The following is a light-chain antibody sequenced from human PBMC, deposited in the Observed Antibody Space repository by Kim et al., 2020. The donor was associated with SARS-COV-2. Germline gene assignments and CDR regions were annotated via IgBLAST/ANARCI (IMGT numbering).Light chain of an antibody. V-gene: IGKV3-11*01. Sequence: EIVLTQSPTTLSLSPGERATLSCRASQSVSTFLAWYQQKPGQAPRLLIYDASNRATGIPGRFSGSGSGTDFTLTISSLEPEDFAVYYCHHRSDWPLTFGGGTKLEI. J-gene: IGKJ4*01. CDR2: DAS. CDR1: QSVSTF. CDR3: HHRSDWPLT.